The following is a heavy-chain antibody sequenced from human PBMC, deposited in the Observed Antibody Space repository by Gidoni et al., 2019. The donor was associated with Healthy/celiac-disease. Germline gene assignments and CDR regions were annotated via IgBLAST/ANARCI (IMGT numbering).Heavy chain of an antibody. V-gene: IGHV3-21*01. Sequence: EVQLVESGGCLVKPGGSLRRSCSACGFTYSRYNMNGGRQDPGKGLEGVSSISSSSSYIYYADSVKGRFTISRDNAKNSLYLQMNSLRAEDTAVYYCARDPADYGYYYYGMDVWGQGTTVTVSS. CDR2: ISSSSSYI. CDR1: GFTYSRYN. D-gene: IGHD4-17*01. CDR3: ARDPADYGYYYYGMDV. J-gene: IGHJ6*02.